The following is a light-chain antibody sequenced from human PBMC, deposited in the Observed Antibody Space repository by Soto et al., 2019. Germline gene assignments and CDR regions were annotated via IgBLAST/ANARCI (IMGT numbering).Light chain of an antibody. Sequence: QSVLTQPPSVSAAPGQKVTISCSGSSSNIGNNYVSWYQQLPGTAPKLLIYDNNKRPSGIPDRFSGSKSGTSATLGITGLQTGDEADYYCGTWDSSLSAYVFXTGTKVTVL. CDR1: SSNIGNNY. CDR2: DNN. J-gene: IGLJ1*01. V-gene: IGLV1-51*01. CDR3: GTWDSSLSAYV.